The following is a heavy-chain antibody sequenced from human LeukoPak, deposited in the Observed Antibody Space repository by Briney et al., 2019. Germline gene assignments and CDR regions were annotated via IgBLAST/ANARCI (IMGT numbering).Heavy chain of an antibody. CDR3: ARHKGYSRLQPQQEI. Sequence: SETLSLTCTVSGGSISSSSYYWDWIRQPPGKGLEWIGSIYYSGSTYYNPSLKSRVTISVDTSKNQFSLKLSSVTAADTAVYYCARHKGYSRLQPQQEIWGQGTLVTVSS. V-gene: IGHV4-39*01. J-gene: IGHJ4*02. D-gene: IGHD5-12*01. CDR2: IYYSGST. CDR1: GGSISSSSYY.